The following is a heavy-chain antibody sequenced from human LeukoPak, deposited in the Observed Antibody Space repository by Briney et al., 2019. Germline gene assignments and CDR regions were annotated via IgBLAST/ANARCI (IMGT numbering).Heavy chain of an antibody. Sequence: GGSLRLSCAASGFPFSTFGMHWVRQDPGKGLEWVAAIAYDGSVKYYPDSLKGRLTISRDNSRNPLYLEMNSLRAEDTAVYHCAKDRTVVGATSFDYWGLGTLVTVSS. CDR2: IAYDGSVK. CDR3: AKDRTVVGATSFDY. V-gene: IGHV3-30*18. J-gene: IGHJ4*02. D-gene: IGHD1-26*01. CDR1: GFPFSTFG.